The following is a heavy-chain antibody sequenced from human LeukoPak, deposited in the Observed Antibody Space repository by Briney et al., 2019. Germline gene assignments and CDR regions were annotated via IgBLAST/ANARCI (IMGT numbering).Heavy chain of an antibody. Sequence: ASVKVSCKASGYTFSNYDIIWVRQATGQGLEWMGWMNPNSGNTGYAQKFQGRVNMTRNTSISTAYMELSSLRSEDTAVYYCARNGQQVRYFQHWGQGTLVTVAS. J-gene: IGHJ1*01. D-gene: IGHD6-13*01. CDR1: GYTFSNYD. CDR2: MNPNSGNT. CDR3: ARNGQQVRYFQH. V-gene: IGHV1-8*01.